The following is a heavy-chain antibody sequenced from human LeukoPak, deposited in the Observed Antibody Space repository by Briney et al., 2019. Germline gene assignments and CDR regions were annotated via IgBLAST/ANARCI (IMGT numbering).Heavy chain of an antibody. D-gene: IGHD5-12*01. Sequence: ASVKVSCKASGYTFTSYYMHWVRQAPGQGLEWMGIINPSGGSTSYAQKFQGRVTMTRDMSTSTVYMELSSLRSEDTVVYYCARAGVTYSGYDLRSYYFDYWGQGTLVTVSS. J-gene: IGHJ4*02. V-gene: IGHV1-46*01. CDR2: INPSGGST. CDR1: GYTFTSYY. CDR3: ARAGVTYSGYDLRSYYFDY.